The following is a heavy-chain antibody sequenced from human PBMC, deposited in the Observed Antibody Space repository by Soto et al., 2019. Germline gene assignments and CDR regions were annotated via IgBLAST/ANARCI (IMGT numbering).Heavy chain of an antibody. V-gene: IGHV3-30*18. CDR2: ISYDGSNK. Sequence: GGSLRLSCAASGFTFSSYGMHWVRQAPGKGLEWVAVISYDGSNKYYADSVKGRFTISRDNSKNTLYLQMNSLRAEDTAVYYCAKSTGFANSWYELGVGDSWGQGTLVTVSS. J-gene: IGHJ4*02. CDR1: GFTFSSYG. D-gene: IGHD6-13*01. CDR3: AKSTGFANSWYELGVGDS.